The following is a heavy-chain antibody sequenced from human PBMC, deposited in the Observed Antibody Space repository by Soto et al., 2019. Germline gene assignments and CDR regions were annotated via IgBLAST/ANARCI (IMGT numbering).Heavy chain of an antibody. CDR3: TRTDWGAAATPQKYMDV. CDR1: GFTFSGSA. Sequence: GGSLRLSCAASGFTFSGSAMHWVRQASGKGLEWVGRIRSKANSYATAYAASVKGRFTISRDDSKNTAYLQMNSLKTEDTAVYYCTRTDWGAAATPQKYMDVWGKGTTVTVSS. V-gene: IGHV3-73*01. J-gene: IGHJ6*03. CDR2: IRSKANSYAT. D-gene: IGHD6-13*01.